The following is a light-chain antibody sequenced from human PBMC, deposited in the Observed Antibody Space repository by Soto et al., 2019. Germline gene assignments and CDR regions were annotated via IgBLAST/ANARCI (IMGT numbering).Light chain of an antibody. CDR3: QQYGANSPWT. J-gene: IGKJ1*01. CDR2: KAS. Sequence: IQMTQSPSTLSASVGDRVAITCRASENIINWLAWYQQKPGKAPKVLIYKASTLESGVPSRFSGSGTGTEFTLTISGLQTEDFATYYCQQYGANSPWTFGQGTKVEIK. V-gene: IGKV1-5*03. CDR1: ENIINW.